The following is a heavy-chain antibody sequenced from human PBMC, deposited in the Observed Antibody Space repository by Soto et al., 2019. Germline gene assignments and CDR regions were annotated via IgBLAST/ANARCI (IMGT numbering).Heavy chain of an antibody. CDR2: IDHSGYT. CDR1: Y. D-gene: IGHD3-3*01. J-gene: IGHJ5*02. V-gene: IGHV4-34*01. CDR3: ARVRDWFDP. Sequence: YWIGWVRQMPGKGLEWIGEIDHSGYTNYNPSLKSRVTISVDTSKNQFSLRLTSVTAADTAVYYCARVRDWFDPWGQGTLVTVSS.